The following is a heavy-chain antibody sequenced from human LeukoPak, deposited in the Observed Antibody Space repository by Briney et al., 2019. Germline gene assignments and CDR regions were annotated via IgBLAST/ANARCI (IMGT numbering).Heavy chain of an antibody. Sequence: GGSLRLSCEASGFSFSGNVMSWVRQAPGKGLEWVAVISGSGDRTDYADSVKGRFAISRDNSKNTQYLQMNSLRAEDTAVYFCAIGGGTSYYYHYIDVWGKGTTVTVSS. V-gene: IGHV3-23*01. CDR2: ISGSGDRT. CDR3: AIGGGTSYYYHYIDV. D-gene: IGHD3-22*01. J-gene: IGHJ6*03. CDR1: GFSFSGNV.